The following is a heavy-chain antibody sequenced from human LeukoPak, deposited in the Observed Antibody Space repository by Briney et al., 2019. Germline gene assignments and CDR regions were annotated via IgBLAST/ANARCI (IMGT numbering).Heavy chain of an antibody. CDR2: INPNSGGT. J-gene: IGHJ5*02. Sequence: ASVKVSCKASGYTFTGYYMHWVRQAPGQGLEWMGWINPNSGGTNYAQKFQGWVTMTRDTSISTAYMELSRLRSDDTAVYYCARDLDLGIAAAGLDPWGQGTLVTVSS. D-gene: IGHD6-13*01. CDR1: GYTFTGYY. V-gene: IGHV1-2*04. CDR3: ARDLDLGIAAAGLDP.